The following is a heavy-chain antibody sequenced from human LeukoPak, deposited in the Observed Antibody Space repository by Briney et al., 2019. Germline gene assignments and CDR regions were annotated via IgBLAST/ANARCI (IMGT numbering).Heavy chain of an antibody. J-gene: IGHJ6*02. D-gene: IGHD7-27*01. CDR2: IKSDGSFT. V-gene: IGHV3-74*01. CDR3: TRDLGV. CDR1: GFTFDTYW. Sequence: GGSLGLSCLASGFTFDTYWMHWVRQAPGKGLVWVSQIKSDGSFTSYADSVKGRFTISRDNAKKTLYLQMNSLRADDTAMYYCTRDLGVWGQGTTVTVTS.